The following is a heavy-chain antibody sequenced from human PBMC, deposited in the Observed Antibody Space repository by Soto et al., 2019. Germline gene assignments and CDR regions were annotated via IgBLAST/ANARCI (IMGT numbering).Heavy chain of an antibody. V-gene: IGHV3-23*01. CDR2: ISGSGGST. Sequence: PGGSLRLSCAASGFTFSSYAMSWVRQAPGKGLEWVSAISGSGGSTYYADSVKGRFTISRDNSKNTLYLQMNSLRAEDTAVYYCAKAYSSGWYQEDDFFDYWGQGTLVTVSS. D-gene: IGHD6-19*01. CDR1: GFTFSSYA. J-gene: IGHJ4*02. CDR3: AKAYSSGWYQEDDFFDY.